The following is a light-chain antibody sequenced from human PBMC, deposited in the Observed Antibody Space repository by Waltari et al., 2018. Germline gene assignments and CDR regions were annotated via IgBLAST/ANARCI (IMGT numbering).Light chain of an antibody. CDR2: EVS. CDR3: CSYAGSSSFVI. J-gene: IGLJ2*01. V-gene: IGLV2-23*02. CDR1: SSDVRSYNH. Sequence: QSALTQPASVSGSPGQSITISCTASSSDVRSYNHVSWYQQRPNKAPEVIIYEVSKRPSGLSNRFSGSKSGNTASLTISGLQAEDEADYYCCSYAGSSSFVIFGGGTKLTVL.